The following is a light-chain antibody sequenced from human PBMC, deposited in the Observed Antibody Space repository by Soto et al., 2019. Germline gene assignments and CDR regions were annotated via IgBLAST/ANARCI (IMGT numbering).Light chain of an antibody. CDR3: QQFGSLPLT. V-gene: IGKV2-28*01. J-gene: IGKJ5*01. Sequence: DIVTPQSPLSLPGTPGEQASITCSSNQSLLHSNGYNYLDWYLQKPGQSPQLLLYFGSNRASGVPSRFSGSGSGTDFTLTISRLEPEDFAVYYCQQFGSLPLTFGQGTRLEIK. CDR1: QSLLHSNGYNY. CDR2: FGS.